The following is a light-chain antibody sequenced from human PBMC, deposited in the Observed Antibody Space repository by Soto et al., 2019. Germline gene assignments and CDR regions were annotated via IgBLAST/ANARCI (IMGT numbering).Light chain of an antibody. Sequence: QSALTQPRSVSGSPGQSVSIACTGTSSDVGGYNYVSWFQQHPGKAPKLMIYEVSNRPSGVSNRFSASKSGNTASLTISGLQAEDEATYYCSSYSSSSTLVFGTGTKLTVL. CDR1: SSDVGGYNY. CDR3: SSYSSSSTLV. J-gene: IGLJ1*01. V-gene: IGLV2-14*01. CDR2: EVS.